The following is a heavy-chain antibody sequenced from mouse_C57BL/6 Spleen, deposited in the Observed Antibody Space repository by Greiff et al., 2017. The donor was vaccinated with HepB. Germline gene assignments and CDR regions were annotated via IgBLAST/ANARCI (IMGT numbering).Heavy chain of an antibody. CDR1: GFTFSSYA. CDR2: ISSGGDYI. V-gene: IGHV5-9-1*02. Sequence: EVQRVESGEGLVKPGGSLKLSCAASGFTFSSYAMSWVRQTPEKRLEWVAYISSGGDYIYYADTVKGRFTISRDNARNTLYLQMSSLKSEDTAMYYCTREGGLLRRYFDVWGTGTTVTVSS. J-gene: IGHJ1*03. D-gene: IGHD1-2*01. CDR3: TREGGLLRRYFDV.